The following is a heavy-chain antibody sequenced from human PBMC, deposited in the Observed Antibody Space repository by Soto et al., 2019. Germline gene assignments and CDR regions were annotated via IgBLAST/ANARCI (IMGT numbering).Heavy chain of an antibody. D-gene: IGHD2-15*01. Sequence: VQLLESGGGLIQPGGSLRLSCAASGFTFSYGIHWLRQAPGKGLEWVAYISYDSSNKFYGDSVKGRLTISRENSKNTQFLQSNRLRAEDTAVYYCAKLVIGYCSGNTCDDYWGQGTLVAVSS. V-gene: IGHV3-30*18. CDR2: ISYDSSNK. CDR1: GFTFSYG. J-gene: IGHJ4*02. CDR3: AKLVIGYCSGNTCDDY.